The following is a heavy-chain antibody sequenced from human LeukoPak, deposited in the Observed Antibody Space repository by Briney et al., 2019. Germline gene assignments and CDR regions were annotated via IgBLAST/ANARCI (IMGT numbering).Heavy chain of an antibody. D-gene: IGHD2-2*02. Sequence: GGSLRLSCAASGFTFSSYSMNWVRQAPGKGLEWVSSISSSSSYIYYADSVKGRFTISRDNAKNSLYLQMNSLRAEDAAVYYCARTIGLGYCSSTSCYTGIDYWGQGTLVTVSS. CDR1: GFTFSSYS. CDR3: ARTIGLGYCSSTSCYTGIDY. J-gene: IGHJ4*02. CDR2: ISSSSSYI. V-gene: IGHV3-21*01.